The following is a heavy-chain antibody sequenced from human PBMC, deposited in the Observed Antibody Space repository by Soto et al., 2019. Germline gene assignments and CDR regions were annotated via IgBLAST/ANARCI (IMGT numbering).Heavy chain of an antibody. CDR1: GGTFSSYT. V-gene: IGHV1-69*02. J-gene: IGHJ4*02. D-gene: IGHD3-10*01. CDR3: ARSYGSGSRLFDY. Sequence: QVQLVQSGAEVKNPGSSVRVSCKASGGTFSSYTLNWVRQAPGQGLEWMGRIIPILSMSTYAQKFQGRVSIIADKSTTTPDMTLSSLGSDDTAIYYCARSYGSGSRLFDYWGQGTLVTVSS. CDR2: IIPILSMS.